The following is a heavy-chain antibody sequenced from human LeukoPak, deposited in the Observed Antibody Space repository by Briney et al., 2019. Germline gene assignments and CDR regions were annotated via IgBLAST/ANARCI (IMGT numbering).Heavy chain of an antibody. CDR1: GFTFRSYA. CDR3: ARGGGSSTDFRFDY. Sequence: GGSLRLSCAASGFTFRSYAMHWVRQAPGKGLDYVSGISSIGDTTYYAKSVRGRFTISRDNSKNTLYFQMGSLRPEDMAVYYCARGGGSSTDFRFDYWGQGTLVTVSS. D-gene: IGHD1-26*01. J-gene: IGHJ4*02. V-gene: IGHV3-64*01. CDR2: ISSIGDTT.